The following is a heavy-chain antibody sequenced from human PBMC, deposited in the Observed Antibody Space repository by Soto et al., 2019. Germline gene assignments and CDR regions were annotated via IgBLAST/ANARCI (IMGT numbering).Heavy chain of an antibody. CDR2: ISAYNGNT. J-gene: IGHJ6*03. Sequence: GASVKVSCKASGYTFTSYGISWVRQAPGQGLEWMGWISAYNGNTNYAQKLQGRVTMTTDTSTSTAYMELRSLRSEDTAVYYCASYGGTMVRGTQGYYYYMDVWGKGTTVTVSS. V-gene: IGHV1-18*01. CDR3: ASYGGTMVRGTQGYYYYMDV. D-gene: IGHD3-10*01. CDR1: GYTFTSYG.